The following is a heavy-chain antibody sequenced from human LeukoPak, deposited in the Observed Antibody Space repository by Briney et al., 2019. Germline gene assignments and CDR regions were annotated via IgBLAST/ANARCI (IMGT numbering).Heavy chain of an antibody. CDR1: GGTFSSYA. D-gene: IGHD4-17*01. V-gene: IGHV1-69*06. Sequence: RWASVKVSCKASGGTFSSYAISWVRQAPGQGLEWMGGIIPIFGTANYAQKFQGRVTITADKSTSTAYMELSSLRSEDTAVYYCARDRNKMTTVKNFDYWGQGTLVTVSS. CDR2: IIPIFGTA. CDR3: ARDRNKMTTVKNFDY. J-gene: IGHJ4*02.